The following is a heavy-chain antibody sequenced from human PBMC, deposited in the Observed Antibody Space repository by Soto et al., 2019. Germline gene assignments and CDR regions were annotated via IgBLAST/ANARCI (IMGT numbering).Heavy chain of an antibody. D-gene: IGHD2-8*01. CDR1: GGTFSSYA. Sequence: ASVKVSCKASGGTFSSYAISWMRQAPGQGLEWMGGIIPIFGTANYAQKFQGRVMITADESTSTAYMELSSLRSEDTAVYYCVRCMLYSYYYYGMDVWGQGTTVTVSS. J-gene: IGHJ6*02. V-gene: IGHV1-69*13. CDR2: IIPIFGTA. CDR3: VRCMLYSYYYYGMDV.